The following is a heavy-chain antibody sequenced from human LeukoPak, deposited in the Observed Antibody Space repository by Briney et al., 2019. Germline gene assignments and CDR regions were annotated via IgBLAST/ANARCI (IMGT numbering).Heavy chain of an antibody. CDR2: IHSSGNT. V-gene: IGHV4-4*07. CDR1: GGSISNYY. CDR3: ARVRGITSMAFLDY. J-gene: IGHJ4*02. Sequence: PSETLSLTCTVSGGSISNYYWIWIRQPAGKGLEWVGRIHSSGNTNYNPSLKSRVTMSVDTSKNQFSLKLTSVTAADTAVYYCARVRGITSMAFLDYWGRRTLVTVSS. D-gene: IGHD3-16*01.